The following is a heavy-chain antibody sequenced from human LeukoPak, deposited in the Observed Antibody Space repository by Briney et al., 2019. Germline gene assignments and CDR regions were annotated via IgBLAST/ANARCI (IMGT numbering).Heavy chain of an antibody. CDR2: INPSGGST. V-gene: IGHV1-46*01. D-gene: IGHD3-3*01. CDR3: ARDTIFGVVLEPHGMDV. CDR1: GYTFTSYY. Sequence: ASVKVSCKASGYTFTSYYMHWVRQAPGQGLEWMGIINPSGGSTSYAQKFQGRVTMTRDTSTSTVYMEVSSLRSEDTAVYYCARDTIFGVVLEPHGMDVWGQGTTVTVSS. J-gene: IGHJ6*02.